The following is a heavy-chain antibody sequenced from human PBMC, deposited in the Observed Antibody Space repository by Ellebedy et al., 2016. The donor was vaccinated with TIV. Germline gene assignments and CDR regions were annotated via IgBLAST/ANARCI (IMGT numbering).Heavy chain of an antibody. CDR3: ARGLLWFGESYGMDV. J-gene: IGHJ6*02. CDR2: IKQDGSEK. D-gene: IGHD3-10*01. Sequence: GGSLRLSXAASGFTFSSYWMSWVRQAPGKGLEWVANIKQDGSEKYYVDSVKGRFTISRDNAKNSLYLQMNSLRAEDTAVYYCARGLLWFGESYGMDVWGQGTTVTVSS. V-gene: IGHV3-7*01. CDR1: GFTFSSYW.